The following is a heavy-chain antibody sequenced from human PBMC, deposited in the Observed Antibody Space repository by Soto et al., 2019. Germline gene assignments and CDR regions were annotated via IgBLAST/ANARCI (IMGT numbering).Heavy chain of an antibody. CDR1: GFTFSSYS. V-gene: IGHV3-48*01. CDR2: ISSDSSTI. Sequence: GGSLRLSCAASGFTFSSYSMNWVRQAPGKGLEWVSYISSDSSTIYYADSVKGRFTVSRDNAKNSLSLQMNSLKADDTAVYYCTRDPEALDYWGQGTLVTVSS. CDR3: TRDPEALDY. J-gene: IGHJ4*02.